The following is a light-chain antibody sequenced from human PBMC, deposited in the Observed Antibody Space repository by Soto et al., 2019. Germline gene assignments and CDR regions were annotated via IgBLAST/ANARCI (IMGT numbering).Light chain of an antibody. V-gene: IGLV2-14*03. Sequence: QSVLTQPASVSDSPGQPITISCTGTSSDVGGSNFVSWYQQHPGKPPKLIIYDVANRPSGVSNRFSGSKSGSTASLIISRLQTEDEADYYCVPYTSSTTYVFGTGTKVTVL. CDR1: SSDVGGSNF. CDR2: DVA. CDR3: VPYTSSTTYV. J-gene: IGLJ1*01.